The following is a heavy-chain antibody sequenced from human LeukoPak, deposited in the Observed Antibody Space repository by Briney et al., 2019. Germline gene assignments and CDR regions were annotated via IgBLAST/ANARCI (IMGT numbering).Heavy chain of an antibody. V-gene: IGHV1-69*06. CDR3: ARVIAVGLRLGPWGY. D-gene: IGHD5-12*01. J-gene: IGHJ4*02. CDR1: GGTFSSYA. Sequence: SVKVSCKASGGTFSSYAISWVRQAPGQGLEWMGGIIPIFGTANYAQKFQGRVTITADKSTSTAYMELSSLRSEDTAVYYCARVIAVGLRLGPWGYWGQGTLVTVSS. CDR2: IIPIFGTA.